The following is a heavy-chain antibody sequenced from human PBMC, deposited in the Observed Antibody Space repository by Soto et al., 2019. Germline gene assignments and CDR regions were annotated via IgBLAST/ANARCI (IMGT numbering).Heavy chain of an antibody. CDR2: IYYSGST. V-gene: IGHV4-39*01. J-gene: IGHJ4*02. CDR1: GGSISSSSYY. CDR3: ARAPSTSSSWYGYYFDY. Sequence: SETLSLTCTVSGGSISSSSYYWGWIRQPPGKGLEWIGSIYYSGSTYYNTSLKSRVTISVDTSKNQFSLKLSSVTAADTSVYYCARAPSTSSSWYGYYFDYWGQGTLVTVSS. D-gene: IGHD6-13*01.